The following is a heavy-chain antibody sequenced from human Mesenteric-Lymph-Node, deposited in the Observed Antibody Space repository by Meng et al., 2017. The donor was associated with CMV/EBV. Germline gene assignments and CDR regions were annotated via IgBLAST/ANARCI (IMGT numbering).Heavy chain of an antibody. D-gene: IGHD2-2*01. CDR3: TTRGGRVVPAATIDC. Sequence: GGSLRLSCAASGFTFSNAWMSWVRQAPGKGLEWVGRIKSKTDGGTTDYAAPVKGRFTISRDDSKNTLYLQMNSLKTEDTAVYYCTTRGGRVVPAATIDCWGQGTLVTVSS. J-gene: IGHJ4*02. CDR2: IKSKTDGGTT. V-gene: IGHV3-15*01. CDR1: GFTFSNAW.